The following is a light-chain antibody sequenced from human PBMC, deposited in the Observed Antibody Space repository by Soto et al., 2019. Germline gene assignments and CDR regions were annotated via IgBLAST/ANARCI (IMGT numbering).Light chain of an antibody. J-gene: IGKJ1*01. CDR2: GAS. Sequence: DIQMTQSPSSVSASVGDRVSITCRASQGIGKFVAWFQHKPGRAPMSLIYGASNLQSGVSSRFIGTTSRADFTLTINSLQSEDSATYYCQQYHTYPWTFGQGTRV. V-gene: IGKV1-16*01. CDR1: QGIGKF. CDR3: QQYHTYPWT.